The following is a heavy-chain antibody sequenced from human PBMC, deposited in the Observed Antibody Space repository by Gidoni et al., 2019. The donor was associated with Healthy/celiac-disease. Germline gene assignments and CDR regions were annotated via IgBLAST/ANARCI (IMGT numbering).Heavy chain of an antibody. V-gene: IGHV4-34*01. Sequence: QVQLQQWGAGLLKPSETLSLTCAVYGGSFSGYYWSWIRQPPGKGLEWIGEINHSGSTNYNPSLKSRVTISVDTSKNQFSLKLSSVTAADTAVHYCARANSYNTAIIGYWGQGTLVTVSS. CDR1: GGSFSGYY. CDR2: INHSGST. D-gene: IGHD5-18*01. CDR3: ARANSYNTAIIGY. J-gene: IGHJ4*02.